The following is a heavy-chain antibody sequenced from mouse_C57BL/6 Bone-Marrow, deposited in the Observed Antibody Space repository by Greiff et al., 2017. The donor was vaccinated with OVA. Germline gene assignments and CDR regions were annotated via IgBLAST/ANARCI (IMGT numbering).Heavy chain of an antibody. J-gene: IGHJ1*03. CDR3: ARGSYYGNYVGYFDV. V-gene: IGHV1-82*01. D-gene: IGHD2-1*01. Sequence: VKVVESGPELVKPGASVKISCKASGYAFSSSWMNWVKQRPGKGLEWIGRIYPGDGDTNYNGKFKGKATLTADKSSSTAYMQLSSLTSEDSAVYFCARGSYYGNYVGYFDVWGTGTTVTVSS. CDR2: IYPGDGDT. CDR1: GYAFSSSW.